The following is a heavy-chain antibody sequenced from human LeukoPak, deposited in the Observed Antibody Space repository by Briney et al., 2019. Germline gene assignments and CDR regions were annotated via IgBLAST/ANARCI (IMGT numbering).Heavy chain of an antibody. V-gene: IGHV4-31*03. CDR1: GGAIINGDYY. Sequence: SETLSLTCTVSGGAIINGDYYWSWIRQHPGKGLEWFAYMSYSAKAYYNPSLKSRVTISLETSKNQFSLRLSSVTPADTAMYYCAREVRRENNWFDPWGQGTLVTVSS. J-gene: IGHJ5*02. CDR3: AREVRRENNWFDP. D-gene: IGHD3-10*01. CDR2: MSYSAKA.